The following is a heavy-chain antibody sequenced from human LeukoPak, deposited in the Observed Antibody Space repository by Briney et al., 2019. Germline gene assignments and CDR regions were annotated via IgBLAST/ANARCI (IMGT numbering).Heavy chain of an antibody. CDR2: ISLGGRT. J-gene: IGHJ4*02. V-gene: IGHV4-4*07. D-gene: IGHD3-10*01. Sequence: SETLSLTCTVSGGSISSYYWSWIRQPPGKGLEWIGRISLGGRTNYNPSLKSRVTVSLDKSKNQFSLKVTSVTAADTAVYYCARLNGSGSYAYLDYWGQGSLVIVSS. CDR3: ARLNGSGSYAYLDY. CDR1: GGSISSYY.